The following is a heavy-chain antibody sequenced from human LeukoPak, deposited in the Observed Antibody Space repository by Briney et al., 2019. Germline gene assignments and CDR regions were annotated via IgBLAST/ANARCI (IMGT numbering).Heavy chain of an antibody. CDR1: GYTFTSYD. J-gene: IGHJ6*03. V-gene: IGHV1-8*01. CDR2: MNPNSGNT. CDR3: ARGMTTGGTPYYYYYMDV. D-gene: IGHD4-11*01. Sequence: ASVKVSCKASGYTFTSYDINWVRQATGQGLEWMGWMNPNSGNTGYAQKFQGRVTMTRNTSISTAYMELSSLRSEDTAVYYCARGMTTGGTPYYYYYMDVWGQGTTVAVS.